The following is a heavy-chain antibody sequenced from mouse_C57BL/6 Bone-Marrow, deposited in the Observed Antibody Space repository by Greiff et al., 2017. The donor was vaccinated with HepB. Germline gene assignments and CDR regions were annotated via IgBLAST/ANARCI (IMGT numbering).Heavy chain of an antibody. Sequence: DVKLVESGGGLVKPGGSLKLSCAASGFTFSDYGMHWVRQAPEKGLEWVAYICSGSSTIYYADTVKGRFTISRDNAKNTLFLQMTSLRSEDTAMYYCATTMIRRAWFAYWGQGTLVTVSA. CDR3: ATTMIRRAWFAY. D-gene: IGHD2-4*01. CDR2: ICSGSSTI. V-gene: IGHV5-17*01. J-gene: IGHJ3*01. CDR1: GFTFSDYG.